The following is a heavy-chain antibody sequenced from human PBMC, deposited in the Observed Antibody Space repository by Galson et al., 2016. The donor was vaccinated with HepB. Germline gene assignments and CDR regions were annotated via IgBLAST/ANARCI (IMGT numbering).Heavy chain of an antibody. V-gene: IGHV3-7*01. CDR3: ARRLDAQGRIGGWAWGMDV. CDR1: GFTFNSYW. D-gene: IGHD3-10*01. Sequence: SLRLSCAASGFTFNSYWMSWVRQAPGKGLEWLANINQGGSDRKYVDSVMGRFIISRDNAKNSLYLQMNSLTTEDTAVYFCARRLDAQGRIGGWAWGMDVWGQGTAVTVSS. CDR2: INQGGSDR. J-gene: IGHJ6*02.